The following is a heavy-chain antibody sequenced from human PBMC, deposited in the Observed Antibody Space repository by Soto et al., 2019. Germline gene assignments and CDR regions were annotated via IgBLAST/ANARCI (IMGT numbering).Heavy chain of an antibody. CDR2: IKEDGSKK. CDR1: GFAFSIYW. CDR3: VRENNGGPEF. D-gene: IGHD1-20*01. J-gene: IGHJ4*02. Sequence: GGSLRLSCAASGFAFSIYWMMWVRQAPGKGLEWVANIKEDGSKKYHVDSVKGRFTISRDNAKNSLYLQLNSLRAEDTAIYYCVRENNGGPEFWGQGTMVTVSS. V-gene: IGHV3-7*01.